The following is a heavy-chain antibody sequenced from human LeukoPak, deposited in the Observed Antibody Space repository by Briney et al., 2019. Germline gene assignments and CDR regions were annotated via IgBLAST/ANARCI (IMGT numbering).Heavy chain of an antibody. CDR3: ARDSSEFRSLIPH. Sequence: ASVKVSCKASGYTFTSYGISWVRLAPGQGLEWMGGIIPIFGTAKYAQKFQGRVTITADESTSTAYMELSSLRSEDTAVYYCARDSSEFRSLIPHWGQGTLVTVSS. D-gene: IGHD2-21*01. CDR1: GYTFTSYG. CDR2: IIPIFGTA. J-gene: IGHJ1*01. V-gene: IGHV1-69*13.